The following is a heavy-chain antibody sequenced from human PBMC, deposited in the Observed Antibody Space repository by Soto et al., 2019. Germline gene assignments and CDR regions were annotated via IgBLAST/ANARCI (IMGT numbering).Heavy chain of an antibody. CDR2: ISAYNGNT. CDR3: ARAVFGVVNTAAYYYYYYMDV. V-gene: IGHV1-18*01. D-gene: IGHD3-3*01. Sequence: GASVKVSCKASGYTFTGYGIGWVRQAPGQGLEWMGWISAYNGNTNYAQKLQGRVTMTTDTSTSTAYMELRSLRSDDTAVYYCARAVFGVVNTAAYYYYYYMDVWGKGTTVTVSS. J-gene: IGHJ6*03. CDR1: GYTFTGYG.